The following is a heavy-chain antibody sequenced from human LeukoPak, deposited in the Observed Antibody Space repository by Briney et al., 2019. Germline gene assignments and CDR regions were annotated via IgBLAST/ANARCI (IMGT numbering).Heavy chain of an antibody. J-gene: IGHJ4*02. V-gene: IGHV3-30*02. CDR3: ARAVEQDY. Sequence: GGSLRLSCAASGFTFSRSGMHWVRQAPGKGLEWVTFIGYDGSNKYYADSVKGRFTISRDNSKNTLYLQMNSLRAEDTAVYYCARAVEQDYWGQGTLVTVSS. CDR1: GFTFSRSG. D-gene: IGHD5-24*01. CDR2: IGYDGSNK.